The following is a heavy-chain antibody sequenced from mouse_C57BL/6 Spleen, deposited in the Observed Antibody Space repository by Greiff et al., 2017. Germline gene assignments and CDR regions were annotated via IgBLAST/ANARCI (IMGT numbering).Heavy chain of an antibody. CDR1: GFNIKNTY. CDR3: AREPETYYDHYFDY. D-gene: IGHD2-4*01. J-gene: IGHJ2*01. V-gene: IGHV14-3*01. Sequence: EVKLQESVAELVRPGASVKLSCTASGFNIKNTYMYWVKQRPEQGLEWIGRIDPANGNTKYAPKFQGKATITADTSANTAYLQLSSLTSEDTAIYYYAREPETYYDHYFDYWGRGTTLTVSS. CDR2: IDPANGNT.